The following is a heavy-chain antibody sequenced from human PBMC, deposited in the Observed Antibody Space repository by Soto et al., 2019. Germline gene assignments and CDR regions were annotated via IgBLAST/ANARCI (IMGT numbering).Heavy chain of an antibody. CDR3: VRRSRGLVVAAIEVPDAAFDI. CDR2: ISAYNDNT. J-gene: IGHJ3*02. Sequence: ASVKVSCKASGYTFTSYGISWVRQAPGQGLEWMGWISAYNDNTNYAKKLKGRVNMTTDTSTSTAYMEMGSLRSDDTAVYYCVRRSRGLVVAAIEVPDAAFDIWGQGTMVTVS. V-gene: IGHV1-18*01. D-gene: IGHD2-15*01. CDR1: GYTFTSYG.